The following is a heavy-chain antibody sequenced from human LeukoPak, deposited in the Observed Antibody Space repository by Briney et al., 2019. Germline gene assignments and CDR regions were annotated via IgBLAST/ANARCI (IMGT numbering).Heavy chain of an antibody. D-gene: IGHD2-8*01. CDR1: GFIFRNYA. J-gene: IGHJ4*02. Sequence: PGGSLRLSCGASGFIFRNYAMSWVRQAPGEGLEWVSGISDNGGGTYYADSVKGRFTISRDNSKNMLYLQMNSLRAEDTAVYYCARDLGYCTNGVCHTRFDYWGQGTLVAVSS. CDR3: ARDLGYCTNGVCHTRFDY. CDR2: ISDNGGGT. V-gene: IGHV3-23*01.